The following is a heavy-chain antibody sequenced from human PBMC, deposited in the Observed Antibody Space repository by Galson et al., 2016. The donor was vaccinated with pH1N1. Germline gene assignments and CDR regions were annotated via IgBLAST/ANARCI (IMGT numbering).Heavy chain of an antibody. J-gene: IGHJ4*02. CDR1: GFNFSNYW. Sequence: SLRLSCAASGFNFSNYWMQWVRQAPGKGLQWVANINQDGDKKYYVGSVEGRFTISRDNAKNSLYLQMNNLRDEDPAMYFCARRYFDYWGQGALVTVSS. CDR3: ARRYFDY. V-gene: IGHV3-7*01. CDR2: INQDGDKK. D-gene: IGHD3-9*01.